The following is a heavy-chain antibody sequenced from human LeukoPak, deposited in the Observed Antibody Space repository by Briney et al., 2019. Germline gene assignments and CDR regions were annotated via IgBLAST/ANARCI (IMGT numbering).Heavy chain of an antibody. V-gene: IGHV4-59*01. CDR3: VRTTGGYAGGPGYSYYYYMDV. D-gene: IGHD5-12*01. CDR1: GGSISSYY. CDR2: INYSGST. Sequence: SETLSLTCTVSGGSISSYYWSWIRQPPGKGLEWIGYINYSGSTHYNPSLKSRVTISVDTSKNQFSLKLRSVTAADTAVYYCVRTTGGYAGGPGYSYYYYMDVWGKGTTVSISS. J-gene: IGHJ6*03.